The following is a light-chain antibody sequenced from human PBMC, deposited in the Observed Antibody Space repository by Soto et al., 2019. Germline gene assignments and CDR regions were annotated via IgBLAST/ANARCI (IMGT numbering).Light chain of an antibody. J-gene: IGKJ1*01. Sequence: EIVLTQTPLSLSVTPGQAASISCKSTQSLLYRDGRTYFYWYLQKPGQPPQLLIYDVSHRFSGVPDRFSGXXXXXXXTLKISRVEAEDIGIYYCMQTVKFPWTFGQGTKVEIK. CDR3: MQTVKFPWT. V-gene: IGKV2D-29*01. CDR1: QSLLYRDGRTY. CDR2: DVS.